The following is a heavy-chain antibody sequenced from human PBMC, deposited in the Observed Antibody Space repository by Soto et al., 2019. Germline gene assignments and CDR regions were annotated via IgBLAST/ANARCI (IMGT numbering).Heavy chain of an antibody. J-gene: IGHJ6*03. CDR1: GYSFTNYG. V-gene: IGHV1-18*01. Sequence: QDQLVQSGGEVKKPGASVKVSCKASGYSFTNYGITWVRQAPGQGFEWMGWISAYNGYTNYAQKLQGRVNMTTDASTSTAYLELRSLRSDDTALYYCARDRGVAPPVAGNTHYYYYMDVWGKGTTVTVSS. D-gene: IGHD6-19*01. CDR2: ISAYNGYT. CDR3: ARDRGVAPPVAGNTHYYYYMDV.